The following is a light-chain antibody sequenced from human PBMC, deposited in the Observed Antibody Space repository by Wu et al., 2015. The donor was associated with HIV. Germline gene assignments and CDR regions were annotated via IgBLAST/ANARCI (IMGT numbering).Light chain of an antibody. CDR3: QQYGGSPPT. Sequence: MTQSPDTLSVSPGERVTLSCRASQTVGSDLAWYQQKGGQAPRLLIYGVSTRATGIPARFTGSGSGTEFTLTISRLEPEDLAVFYCQQYGGSPPTFGQGTKVEIK. V-gene: IGKV3-15*01. CDR1: QTVGSD. CDR2: GVS. J-gene: IGKJ1*01.